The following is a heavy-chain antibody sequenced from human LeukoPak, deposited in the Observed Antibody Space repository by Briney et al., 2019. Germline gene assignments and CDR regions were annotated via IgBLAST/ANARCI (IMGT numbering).Heavy chain of an antibody. D-gene: IGHD2-21*02. CDR2: ISPHGNKN. CDR1: GFTFSSYG. J-gene: IGHJ4*02. V-gene: IGHV3-30*18. CDR3: AKHDGPIVVVTVKLDY. Sequence: GGSLRLSCVASGFTFSSYGMHWVRQAPGKGLEWVAFISPHGNKNYYEDSVKGRFTISRDNSKNTLFLQMSSLRPEDTAVYYCAKHDGPIVVVTVKLDYWGQGTLVTVSS.